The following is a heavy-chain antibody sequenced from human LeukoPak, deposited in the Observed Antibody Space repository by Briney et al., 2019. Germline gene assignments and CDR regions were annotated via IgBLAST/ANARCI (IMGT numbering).Heavy chain of an antibody. CDR1: GGTFSSYT. J-gene: IGHJ1*01. Sequence: SVKVSCKASGGTFSSYTISWVRQAPGQGLEWMGRIITILGIANYAQKFQGRVTITADKSTSTAYMELSSLRSEDTAVYYCANVAGYCSTTSCYTYFQHWGQGTPVTVSS. D-gene: IGHD2-2*02. CDR2: IITILGIA. V-gene: IGHV1-69*02. CDR3: ANVAGYCSTTSCYTYFQH.